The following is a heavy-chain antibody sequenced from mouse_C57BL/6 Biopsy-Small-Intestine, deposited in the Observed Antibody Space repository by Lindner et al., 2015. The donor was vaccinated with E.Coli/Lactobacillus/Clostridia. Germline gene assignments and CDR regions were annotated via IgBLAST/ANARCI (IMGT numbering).Heavy chain of an antibody. Sequence: VQLQESGPELVEPGASVKISCKASGYSFTNYYMNWVKQSPEKSLEWIGEINPSTGVTTYNQNFKAKATFTVDKSSSTAHMELKSLTSGDSAVYYCAGSNPYYYAMDYWGQGTSVTVSS. CDR1: GYSFTNYY. CDR2: INPSTGVT. J-gene: IGHJ4*01. CDR3: AGSNPYYYAMDY. V-gene: IGHV1-42*01.